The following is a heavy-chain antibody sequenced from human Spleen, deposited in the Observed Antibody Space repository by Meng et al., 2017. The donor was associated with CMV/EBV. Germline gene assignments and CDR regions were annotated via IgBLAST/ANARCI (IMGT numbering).Heavy chain of an antibody. J-gene: IGHJ4*02. CDR2: IRSKIYGGAA. D-gene: IGHD2-2*01. V-gene: IGHV3-49*04. CDR3: ARGLTVPGAKYYFDY. CDR1: GFTFRDYG. Sequence: GESLKISCTPSGFTFRDYGISWVRQAPGKGLEWVSFIRSKIYGGAAEYAASVEGRFTASRDDSNSIAYLQMNHLKIEDTAVYYCARGLTVPGAKYYFDYWGQGALVTVSS.